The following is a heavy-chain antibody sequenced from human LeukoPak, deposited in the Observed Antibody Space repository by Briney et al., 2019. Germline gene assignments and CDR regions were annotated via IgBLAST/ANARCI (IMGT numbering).Heavy chain of an antibody. Sequence: GGSLRLSCAASGFTFSSYAMHWVRQAPGKELEWVAVISYDGSNKYYADSVKGRFTISRENAKNSLYLQMNSLRAGDTAVYYCARSRGYCSSASCPGPEYYFDYWGQGTLVTVSS. D-gene: IGHD2-2*01. J-gene: IGHJ4*02. CDR3: ARSRGYCSSASCPGPEYYFDY. V-gene: IGHV3-30*14. CDR2: ISYDGSNK. CDR1: GFTFSSYA.